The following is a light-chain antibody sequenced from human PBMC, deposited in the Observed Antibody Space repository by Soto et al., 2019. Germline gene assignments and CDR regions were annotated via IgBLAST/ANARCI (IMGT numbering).Light chain of an antibody. CDR3: QQYYNWPPWT. J-gene: IGKJ1*01. V-gene: IGKV3-15*01. CDR1: ESVSDD. Sequence: IVLTQSPANLSVSPGERATLSCRVSESVSDDLAWYQQKPGRAPRLLIYRASTRAAGVSARFSGSGSGTEFTLSISSLQPEDSAVYYCQQYYNWPPWTFGQGTKVEIK. CDR2: RAS.